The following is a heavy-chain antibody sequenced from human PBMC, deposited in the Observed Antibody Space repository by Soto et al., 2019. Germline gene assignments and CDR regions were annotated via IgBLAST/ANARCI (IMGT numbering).Heavy chain of an antibody. D-gene: IGHD2-2*01. V-gene: IGHV1-46*01. J-gene: IGHJ4*02. Sequence: QVQLVQSGAEVNKPGASVKISCKASGYTFTSSSMHWVRQAPGQGLEWVGVINPSDGRTAYAQRFQGRVTVTRDTSTSTVYMELNSLISEDTAMYYCARVRSSTWGAYDFWGQGSLVTVSS. CDR1: GYTFTSSS. CDR2: INPSDGRT. CDR3: ARVRSSTWGAYDF.